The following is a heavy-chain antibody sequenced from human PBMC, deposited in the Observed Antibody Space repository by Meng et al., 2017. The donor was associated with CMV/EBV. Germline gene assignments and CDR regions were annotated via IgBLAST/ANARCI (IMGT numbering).Heavy chain of an antibody. V-gene: IGHV3-21*01. D-gene: IGHD1-26*01. CDR2: ISSTNSYI. J-gene: IGHJ4*02. Sequence: GESLKISCAGSGFTFSSYTMTWLRQAPGKGLEWVASISSTNSYIYYGDSVKGRFTISRDNAKNSLYLQMNSLRAEDTAVYYCAREVGAIDYWGQGTLVTVSS. CDR3: AREVGAIDY. CDR1: GFTFSSYT.